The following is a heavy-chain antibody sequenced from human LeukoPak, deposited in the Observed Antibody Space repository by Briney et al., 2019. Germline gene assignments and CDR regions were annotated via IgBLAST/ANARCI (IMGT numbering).Heavy chain of an antibody. CDR2: IYYSGTT. Sequence: TSETLSPTCSVSGGSISSYYWSWIRQPPGKGLEWIGYIYYSGTTNYNPSLRSRVIMSVDTSKNQFSLKLSSVTAADTAVYYCARRSHHDISTGNHDGFDVWGQGTMVTVSS. J-gene: IGHJ3*01. D-gene: IGHD3-9*01. CDR1: GGSISSYY. CDR3: ARRSHHDISTGNHDGFDV. V-gene: IGHV4-59*08.